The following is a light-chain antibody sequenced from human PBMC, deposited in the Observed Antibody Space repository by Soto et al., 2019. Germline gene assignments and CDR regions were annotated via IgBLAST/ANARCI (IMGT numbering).Light chain of an antibody. Sequence: EIVMTQSPATLSVSPGERATLSCRASQSVSSNFAWYQQKPGQAPRLLIYGASTRATSIPARFSGSGSGTEFALTLICLQSEDFAAYYCQQYNNWPPYTCGQGTKLEIK. CDR2: GAS. V-gene: IGKV3-15*01. CDR1: QSVSSN. J-gene: IGKJ2*01. CDR3: QQYNNWPPYT.